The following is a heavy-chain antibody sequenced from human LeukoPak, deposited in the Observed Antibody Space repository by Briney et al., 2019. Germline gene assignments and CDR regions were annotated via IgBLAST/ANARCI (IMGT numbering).Heavy chain of an antibody. D-gene: IGHD3-22*01. J-gene: IGHJ5*02. V-gene: IGHV3-30*01. CDR1: GFTFSSYA. CDR3: ASGYDSSGPPFDP. CDR2: ISYDGSNK. Sequence: GGSLRLSCAASGFTFSSYAMPWVRQAPGKGLEWVAVISYDGSNKYYADSVKGRFTISRDNSKNTLYLQMDSLRAEDTAVYYCASGYDSSGPPFDPWGQGTLVTVSS.